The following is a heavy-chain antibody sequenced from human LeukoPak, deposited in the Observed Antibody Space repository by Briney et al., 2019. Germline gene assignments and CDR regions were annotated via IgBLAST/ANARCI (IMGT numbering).Heavy chain of an antibody. D-gene: IGHD2-15*01. CDR1: GYTFTSYG. CDR3: ARAYCSGGSCYTPYYFDY. Sequence: ASVKVSCKASGYTFTSYGISWVRQAPGQGLEWMGIINPSGGSTSYAQKFQGRVTMTRDTSTSTVYMELSSLRSEDTAVYYCARAYCSGGSCYTPYYFDYWGQGTLVTVSS. V-gene: IGHV1-46*01. CDR2: INPSGGST. J-gene: IGHJ4*02.